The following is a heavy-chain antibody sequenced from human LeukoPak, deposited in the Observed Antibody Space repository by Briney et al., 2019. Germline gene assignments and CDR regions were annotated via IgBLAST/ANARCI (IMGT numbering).Heavy chain of an antibody. CDR1: GFTFSGYG. CDR3: AKVGATYSGDP. Sequence: GTSLRLSCAASGFTFSGYGMHWVRQAPGKGLEWVTLISYDGSNKYYVDSMKGRFTISRDNSKNTLYLQMNSLRAEDTAVYYCAKVGATYSGDPWGQGTLVTVSS. CDR2: ISYDGSNK. V-gene: IGHV3-30*18. J-gene: IGHJ5*02. D-gene: IGHD1-26*01.